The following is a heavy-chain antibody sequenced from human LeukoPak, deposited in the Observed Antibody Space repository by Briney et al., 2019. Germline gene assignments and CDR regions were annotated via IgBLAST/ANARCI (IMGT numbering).Heavy chain of an antibody. CDR3: ARRYYDFWSGFDAFDI. V-gene: IGHV4-59*11. D-gene: IGHD3-3*01. CDR1: GGSISSHY. Sequence: SETLSLTCTVSGGSISSHYWSWIRQPPGKGLEWTGYIYYSGSTNYNPSLKSRVTISVDTSKNQFSLKLSSVTAADTAVYYCARRYYDFWSGFDAFDIWGQGTMVTVSS. J-gene: IGHJ3*02. CDR2: IYYSGST.